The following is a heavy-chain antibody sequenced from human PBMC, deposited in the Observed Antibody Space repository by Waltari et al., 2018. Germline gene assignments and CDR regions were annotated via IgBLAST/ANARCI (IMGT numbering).Heavy chain of an antibody. V-gene: IGHV4-59*01. J-gene: IGHJ6*02. CDR3: ARAKAARPVAIYYGMDV. CDR1: GGSISSYY. D-gene: IGHD6-6*01. CDR2: IYYSGST. Sequence: QVQLQESGPGLVKPSETLSLTCTVSGGSISSYYWSWIRQPPGKGLEWIGYIYYSGSTNYTPSLKSRVTISVDTSKNQFSLKLSSVTAADTAVYYCARAKAARPVAIYYGMDVWGQGTTVTVSS.